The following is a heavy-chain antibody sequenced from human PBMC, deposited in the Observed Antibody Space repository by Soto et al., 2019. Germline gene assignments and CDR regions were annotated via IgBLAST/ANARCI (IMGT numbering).Heavy chain of an antibody. CDR1: GFTFSSYG. J-gene: IGHJ3*02. V-gene: IGHV3-30*18. CDR3: AKAAAAAAGSVDAFDI. D-gene: IGHD6-13*01. Sequence: GGSLRLSCAASGFTFSSYGMHWVRQAPGKGLEWVAVISYDGSNKYYADSVKGRFTISRDNSKNTLYLQMNSLRAEDTAVYYCAKAAAAAAGSVDAFDIWGQGTMVTVSS. CDR2: ISYDGSNK.